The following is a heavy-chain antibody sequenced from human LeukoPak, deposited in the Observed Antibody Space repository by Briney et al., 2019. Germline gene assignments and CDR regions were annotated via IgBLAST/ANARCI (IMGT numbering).Heavy chain of an antibody. CDR3: ARDRPNYYGSDGHYYRRDGDY. CDR1: GFTFSIYA. Sequence: GGSLRLSCAASGFTFSIYAMSWVRQAPGKGLQWVSSITSRGESTWYVDSVKGRFTITRDNSENTLYLQMHSLRAEVTAVYYCARDRPNYYGSDGHYYRRDGDYWGRGTLVSVSS. J-gene: IGHJ4*02. CDR2: ITSRGEST. V-gene: IGHV3-23*01. D-gene: IGHD3-22*01.